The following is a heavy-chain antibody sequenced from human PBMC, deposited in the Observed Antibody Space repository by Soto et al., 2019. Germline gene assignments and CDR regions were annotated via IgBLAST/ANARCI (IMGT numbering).Heavy chain of an antibody. CDR1: RDSISSSNW. CDR2: FYHSGST. J-gene: IGHJ1*01. Sequence: TETLSLTCVVSRDSISSSNWWSWVRQPPGKGLEWIGEFYHSGSTNYNPSLKSRVTISVDKSKNQFSLKLSSVTAADTAVYYCARGDYYGSSGPYLQHWGQGTLVTVSA. V-gene: IGHV4-4*02. D-gene: IGHD3-22*01. CDR3: ARGDYYGSSGPYLQH.